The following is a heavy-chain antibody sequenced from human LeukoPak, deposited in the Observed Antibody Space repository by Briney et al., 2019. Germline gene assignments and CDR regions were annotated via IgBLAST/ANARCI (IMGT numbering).Heavy chain of an antibody. CDR1: DGSISSYY. CDR3: AGGAWDDAFDI. Sequence: SETLSLTCTVSDGSISSYYWSWIRQPPGKGLEWIGYIYYSGSTNYNPSLKSRVTISVDTSKNQFSLKLSSVTAADTAVYYCAGGAWDDAFDIWGQGTMVTVSS. V-gene: IGHV4-59*01. CDR2: IYYSGST. D-gene: IGHD1-26*01. J-gene: IGHJ3*02.